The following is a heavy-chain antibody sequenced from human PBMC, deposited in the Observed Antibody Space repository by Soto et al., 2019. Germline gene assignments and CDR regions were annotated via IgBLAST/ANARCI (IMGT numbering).Heavy chain of an antibody. CDR2: IYPGDSDT. Sequence: PGESLKISCQGSGYNFATYWIAWVRQLPGKGPEWMGIIYPGDSDTSYSPSFQGQVTISVDKSISTAYLQWNSLKASDTAVYYCARRGYSYGLDVCGQGTKVTVSS. V-gene: IGHV5-51*01. CDR1: GYNFATYW. CDR3: ARRGYSYGLDV. J-gene: IGHJ6*02. D-gene: IGHD5-18*01.